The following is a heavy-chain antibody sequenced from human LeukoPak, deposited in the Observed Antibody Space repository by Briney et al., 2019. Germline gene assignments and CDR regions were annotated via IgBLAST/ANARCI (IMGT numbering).Heavy chain of an antibody. D-gene: IGHD4-23*01. CDR2: ISTTGSTI. V-gene: IGHV3-48*03. CDR3: ARGDDYGDISFDY. CDR1: GFTFSGSE. Sequence: HSGGSLRLSCAASGFTFSGSEMNWVRQAPGKGLEWVSYISTTGSTIYYADSVKGRFTISRDNAKNALYLQMSSLRAEDTAPYYCARGDDYGDISFDYWGQGTLVTVSS. J-gene: IGHJ4*02.